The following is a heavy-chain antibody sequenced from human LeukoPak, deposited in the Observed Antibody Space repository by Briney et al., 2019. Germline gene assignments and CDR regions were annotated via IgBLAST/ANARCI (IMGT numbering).Heavy chain of an antibody. CDR3: ARDPVDGYNPGMFDY. CDR2: IIPIFGTA. V-gene: IGHV1-69*05. D-gene: IGHD5-24*01. Sequence: GASVKVSCKASGGTFSSYAISWVRQAPGQGLEWMGGIIPIFGTANYAQKFQGRVTITTDESTSTAYMELSSLRSEDTAVYYCARDPVDGYNPGMFDYWGQGTLVTVSS. CDR1: GGTFSSYA. J-gene: IGHJ4*02.